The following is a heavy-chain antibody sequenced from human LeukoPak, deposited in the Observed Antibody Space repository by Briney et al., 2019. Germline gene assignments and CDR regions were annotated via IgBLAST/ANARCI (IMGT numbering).Heavy chain of an antibody. CDR3: ARQYCSGGSCYFDY. J-gene: IGHJ4*02. CDR1: GGSISSGGYS. D-gene: IGHD2-15*01. CDR2: IYHSGST. Sequence: SQTLSLTCAVSGGSISSGGYSWGWIRQPPGKGLEWIGYIYHSGSTYYNPSLKSRVTISVDRSKNQFSLKLSSVTAADTAVYYCARQYCSGGSCYFDYWGQGTLVTVSS. V-gene: IGHV4-30-2*01.